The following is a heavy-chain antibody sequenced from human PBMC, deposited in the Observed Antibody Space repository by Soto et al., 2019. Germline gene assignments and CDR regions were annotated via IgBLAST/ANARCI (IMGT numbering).Heavy chain of an antibody. Sequence: GGSLRLSCAASGFTFSDFYMSWVRQAPGKGLEWVSYISSRSDYTTYSYSVRGRFTISRDNAKNSLYLQMNSLRAEDTAVYYCAREVSGSFDLWGLGTLVTVSS. D-gene: IGHD1-26*01. J-gene: IGHJ4*02. CDR2: ISSRSDYT. V-gene: IGHV3-11*06. CDR3: AREVSGSFDL. CDR1: GFTFSDFY.